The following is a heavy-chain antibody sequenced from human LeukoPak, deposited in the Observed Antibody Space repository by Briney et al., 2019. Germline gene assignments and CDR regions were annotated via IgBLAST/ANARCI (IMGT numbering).Heavy chain of an antibody. CDR3: ARHCSGGSCYTSAFDI. V-gene: IGHV5-51*01. CDR1: GYSFTSYR. J-gene: IGHJ3*02. CDR2: IYPGDSDT. Sequence: KPGESLKISCKGSGYSFTSYRIGWARQMPGKGLEWMGIIYPGDSDTRYSPSFQGQVTISADKSISTAYLQWSSLKASDTAMYYCARHCSGGSCYTSAFDIWGQGTMVTVSS. D-gene: IGHD2-15*01.